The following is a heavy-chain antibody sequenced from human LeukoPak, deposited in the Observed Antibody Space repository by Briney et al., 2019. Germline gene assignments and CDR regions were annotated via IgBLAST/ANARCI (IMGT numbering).Heavy chain of an antibody. CDR1: GGSFSGYY. V-gene: IGHV4-34*01. CDR3: ARPLRYYDFWSGLNWFDP. CDR2: INHSGST. J-gene: IGHJ5*02. Sequence: SETLSLTCAVYGGSFSGYYWSWIRQPPGKGLEWIGEINHSGSTNYNPSLKSRVTISVDTSKNQFSLKLSSVTAADTAVYYCARPLRYYDFWSGLNWFDPWGQGTLVAVSS. D-gene: IGHD3-3*01.